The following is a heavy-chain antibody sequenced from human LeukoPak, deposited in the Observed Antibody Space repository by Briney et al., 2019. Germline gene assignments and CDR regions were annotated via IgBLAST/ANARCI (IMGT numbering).Heavy chain of an antibody. CDR1: GGSISSYY. CDR2: VSYSGST. CDR3: ARENDRYGRIDY. Sequence: ASETLSLTCTVFGGSISSYYWSWVRQPPGKGLEWIGYVSYSGSTDYNPSLKSRVIISIDTFKNQFSLRLRSVTAADTAVYYCARENDRYGRIDYWGQGTQVTASS. V-gene: IGHV4-59*01. J-gene: IGHJ4*02. D-gene: IGHD5-18*01.